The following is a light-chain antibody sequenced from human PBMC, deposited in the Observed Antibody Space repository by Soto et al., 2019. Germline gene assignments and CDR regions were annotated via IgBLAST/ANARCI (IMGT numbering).Light chain of an antibody. CDR3: QQYNNWLGT. CDR1: QSVSTN. V-gene: IGKV3-15*01. Sequence: EIVMTQSPATLSVSTGERATLSCRASQSVSTNLAWYQQTPGQAPRLLIFGASTRANGIPARFSGSGSGTDFTLTISSLQSEDFAVYYCQQYNNWLGTFGQGTKV. CDR2: GAS. J-gene: IGKJ1*01.